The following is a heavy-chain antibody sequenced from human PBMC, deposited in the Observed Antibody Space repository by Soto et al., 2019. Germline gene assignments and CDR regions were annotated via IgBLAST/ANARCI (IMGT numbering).Heavy chain of an antibody. CDR1: GFTFSSYS. D-gene: IGHD5-12*01. V-gene: IGHV3-21*01. CDR3: ASRRISGYDSGIDY. CDR2: ISSSSSYI. J-gene: IGHJ4*02. Sequence: EVPLVESGGGLVKPGGSLRLSCAASGFTFSSYSMNWVRQAPGKGLEWVSSISSSSSYIYYADSVKGRFTISRDNAKNSLYLQMNSLRAEDTAVYYCASRRISGYDSGIDYWGQGTLVTVSS.